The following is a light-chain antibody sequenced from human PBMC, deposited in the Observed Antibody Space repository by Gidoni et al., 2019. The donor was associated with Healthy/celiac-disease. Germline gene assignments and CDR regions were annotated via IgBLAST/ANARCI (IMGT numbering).Light chain of an antibody. V-gene: IGLV2-14*01. CDR3: SSYTSSSTL. Sequence: QSALTQPASVSGPPGQSITISCTGTSSDVGGYNYVSWYQQHPGKAAKLMIYEVSNRPSGVSNRFSGSKSGNTASLTISGLQAEDEADYYCSSYTSSSTLFGGGTKLTVL. J-gene: IGLJ2*01. CDR1: SSDVGGYNY. CDR2: EVS.